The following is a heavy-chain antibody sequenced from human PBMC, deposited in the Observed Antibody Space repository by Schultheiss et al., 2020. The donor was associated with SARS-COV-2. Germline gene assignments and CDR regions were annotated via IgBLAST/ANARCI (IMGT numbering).Heavy chain of an antibody. CDR2: ISYDGSNK. CDR1: GFTFSNAW. CDR3: ARDYHGGYYTGLYYYMDV. V-gene: IGHV3-30*03. Sequence: GGSLRLSCAASGFTFSNAWMNWVRQAPGKGLEWVAVISYDGSNKYYADSVKGRFTISRDNSKNTLYLQMNSLRAEDTAVYYCARDYHGGYYTGLYYYMDVWGKGTTVTVSS. J-gene: IGHJ6*03. D-gene: IGHD3-3*01.